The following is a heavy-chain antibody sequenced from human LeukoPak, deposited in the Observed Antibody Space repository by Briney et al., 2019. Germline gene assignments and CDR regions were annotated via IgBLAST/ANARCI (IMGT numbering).Heavy chain of an antibody. V-gene: IGHV4-34*01. J-gene: IGHJ4*02. Sequence: SETLSLTCAVYGGSFSGYYWSWIRQPPGKGLEWIGEINHSGSTNYNPSLKSRVTISVDTSKNQFSLKLSSVTAADTAVYYCASGRTYYDILTGYYPYPAMGAVVYWGQGTLVTVSS. D-gene: IGHD3-9*01. CDR1: GGSFSGYY. CDR2: INHSGST. CDR3: ASGRTYYDILTGYYPYPAMGAVVY.